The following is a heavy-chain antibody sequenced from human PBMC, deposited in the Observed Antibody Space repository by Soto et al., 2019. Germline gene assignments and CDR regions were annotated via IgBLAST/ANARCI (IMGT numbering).Heavy chain of an antibody. CDR3: ARSGAVVQAAYSDF. CDR1: GYTFINYH. V-gene: IGHV1-46*03. D-gene: IGHD2-2*01. J-gene: IGHJ4*02. Sequence: GASVKVSSKSSGYTFINYHMHWVRQAPGQGLEWMGIIIPSGGSTNYAQKFQGRVKMTRDTSTSTVYMELSSLGSEDTAVYYCARSGAVVQAAYSDFWGQGTQVTVSS. CDR2: IIPSGGST.